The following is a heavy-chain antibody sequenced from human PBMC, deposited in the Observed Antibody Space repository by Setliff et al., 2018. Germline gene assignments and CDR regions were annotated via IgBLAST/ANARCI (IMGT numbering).Heavy chain of an antibody. D-gene: IGHD2-15*01. CDR3: ARDGAYCSGGSCYSFDY. J-gene: IGHJ4*02. V-gene: IGHV1-69*06. CDR1: GGMSGTYS. CDR2: IIPIFGTP. Sequence: ASVKVSCKASGGMSGTYSISWVRQAPGQGLEWIGAIIPIFGTPNYAQNFQDRVTITADISTTTVFMEMSSLRSDDTAVYYCARDGAYCSGGSCYSFDYWGPGTTVTVS.